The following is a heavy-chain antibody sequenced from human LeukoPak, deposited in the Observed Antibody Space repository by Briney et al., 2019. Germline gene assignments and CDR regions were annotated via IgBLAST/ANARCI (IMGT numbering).Heavy chain of an antibody. V-gene: IGHV4-59*08. Sequence: SETLSLTCTVSGGSISSYYWSWIRQPPGKGLEWIGYIYYSGSTNYNPSLKSRVTISVDTSKNQFSLELSSVTAADTAVYYCARLYYDFWSGYPAYFDYWGQGTLVTVSS. CDR2: IYYSGST. CDR3: ARLYYDFWSGYPAYFDY. D-gene: IGHD3-3*01. J-gene: IGHJ4*02. CDR1: GGSISSYY.